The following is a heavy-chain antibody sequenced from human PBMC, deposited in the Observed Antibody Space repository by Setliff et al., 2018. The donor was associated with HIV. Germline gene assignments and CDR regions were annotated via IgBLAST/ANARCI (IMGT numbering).Heavy chain of an antibody. CDR2: INVGKGDT. D-gene: IGHD3-3*02. V-gene: IGHV1-3*01. CDR1: GYTFSTYS. J-gene: IGHJ4*01. Sequence: ASVKVSCKASGYTFSTYSLHWVRQAPGQSLEWMGWINVGKGDTKYFQAFQDRITITRDTSANTAYMELSSLRSDDTAVYFCARGALLAVFDFDHWGHGTLVTVSS. CDR3: ARGALLAVFDFDH.